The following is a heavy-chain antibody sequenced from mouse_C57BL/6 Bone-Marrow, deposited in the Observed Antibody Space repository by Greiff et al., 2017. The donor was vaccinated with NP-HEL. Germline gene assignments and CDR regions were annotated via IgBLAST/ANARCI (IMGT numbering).Heavy chain of an antibody. CDR1: GFTFSDYY. V-gene: IGHV5-12*01. J-gene: IGHJ1*03. D-gene: IGHD2-1*01. Sequence: EVMLVESGGGLVQPGGSLKLSCAASGFTFSDYYMYWVRQTPEKRLEWVAYISNGGGSTYYPDTVKGRFTIYRDNAKNTLYLQMSRLKSEDTAMYYCARRYGNYVDWYFDVWGTGTTVTVSS. CDR2: ISNGGGST. CDR3: ARRYGNYVDWYFDV.